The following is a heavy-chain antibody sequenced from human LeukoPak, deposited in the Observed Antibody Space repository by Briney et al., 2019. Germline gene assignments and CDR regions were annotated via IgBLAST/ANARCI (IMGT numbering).Heavy chain of an antibody. CDR1: GYTFTDYY. D-gene: IGHD5-24*01. V-gene: IGHV1-2*02. J-gene: IGHJ4*02. CDR3: ARGRNIEMTTMSGGSDY. Sequence: ASVNVSCKASGYTFTDYYMHWVRQAPGQGLEWMGWLNPNSGDTNYAQKFQSRVSMTRDTSISTAYMDLSDLRSDDTAVYYCARGRNIEMTTMSGGSDYWGQGTLVTVSS. CDR2: LNPNSGDT.